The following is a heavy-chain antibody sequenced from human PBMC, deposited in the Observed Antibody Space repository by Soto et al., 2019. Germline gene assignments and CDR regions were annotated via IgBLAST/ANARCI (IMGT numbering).Heavy chain of an antibody. CDR2: ISSGGTTT. D-gene: IGHD6-19*01. CDR1: GFSFSTHA. CDR3: AREGGSIGGWFGRKFDS. Sequence: DVELLESGGGLVQPGGSLRLSCTASGFSFSTHAMSWVRQAPGKGLEWVSSISSGGTTTFYAASVEGRFTISKDKSKNTLYLQRNSLRADDTAVNYCAREGGSIGGWFGRKFDSWGQGTQVTVSS. J-gene: IGHJ4*02. V-gene: IGHV3-23*01.